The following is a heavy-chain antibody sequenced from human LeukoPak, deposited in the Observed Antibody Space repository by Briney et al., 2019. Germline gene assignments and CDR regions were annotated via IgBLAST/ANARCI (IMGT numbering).Heavy chain of an antibody. V-gene: IGHV3-21*05. CDR3: ARDTFQPGLIDS. CDR1: GLTVSNDA. Sequence: RTLTLTCAISGLTVSNDAMNWVCPAPGKRLEWVSYINDDSSDIHYAGSVRGRFTISRDDARKTLYLQLSSLRVEDTAVYYCARDTFQPGLIDSWGQGTLVTVSS. D-gene: IGHD2-2*01. CDR2: INDDSSDI. J-gene: IGHJ4*02.